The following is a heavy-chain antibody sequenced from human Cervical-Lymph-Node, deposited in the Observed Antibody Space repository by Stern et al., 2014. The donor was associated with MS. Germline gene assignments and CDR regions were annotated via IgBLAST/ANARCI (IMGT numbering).Heavy chain of an antibody. D-gene: IGHD4-17*01. CDR1: GFTFSYYG. CDR3: ATDYGNNSWRY. Sequence: QVQLVQSGGGVVQPGRSLRLSCAASGFTFSYYGMHWVRQAPVKGLEGVSIISYDGTKKYYSDSVKGRFTISRDNSKNTLYLHMDSLRTEDTAVYYCATDYGNNSWRYWGQGALVIVSS. V-gene: IGHV3-30*03. J-gene: IGHJ4*02. CDR2: ISYDGTKK.